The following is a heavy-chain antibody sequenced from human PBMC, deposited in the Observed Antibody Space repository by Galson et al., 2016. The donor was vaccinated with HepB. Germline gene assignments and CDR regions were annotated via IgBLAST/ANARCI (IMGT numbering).Heavy chain of an antibody. CDR3: AKPETRPYDILTGYSHFDY. D-gene: IGHD3-9*01. CDR2: FYSGGST. J-gene: IGHJ4*02. V-gene: IGHV3-53*05. Sequence: SLRLSCAASGFTVSSYYMSWVRQAPGKGLEWVSVFYSGGSTYYADSVKGRFTISRDNSKNTLYLQMNSLRAEDTAVYYCAKPETRPYDILTGYSHFDYWGQGTLVTVSS. CDR1: GFTVSSYY.